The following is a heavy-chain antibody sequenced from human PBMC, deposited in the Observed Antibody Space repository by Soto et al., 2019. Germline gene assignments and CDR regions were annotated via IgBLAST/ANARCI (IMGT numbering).Heavy chain of an antibody. V-gene: IGHV4-59*08. CDR3: ARRYGWNFDY. CDR2: IYYSGST. CDR1: SGSISSYY. J-gene: IGHJ4*02. D-gene: IGHD6-19*01. Sequence: SGTLSPTSTVSSGSISSYYWSWIRQPPGKGLEWIGYIYYSGSTNYNPSLKSRVTISVDTSKNQFSLKLSSVTAADTAVYYCARRYGWNFDYWGQGTLVTVS.